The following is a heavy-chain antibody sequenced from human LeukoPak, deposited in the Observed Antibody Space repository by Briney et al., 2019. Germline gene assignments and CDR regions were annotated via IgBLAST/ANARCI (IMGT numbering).Heavy chain of an antibody. V-gene: IGHV3-49*03. Sequence: GGSLTLSCTASGFTFGDYAMSWIRQAPGKGLEWVGFIRSKAYGETADYAASVKGRFTISRDDSKAIAYLQMNSLKTEDTAVYHCTRDRGAYNLYDYWGQGTLVTVSS. CDR3: TRDRGAYNLYDY. D-gene: IGHD1-1*01. CDR2: IRSKAYGETA. J-gene: IGHJ4*02. CDR1: GFTFGDYA.